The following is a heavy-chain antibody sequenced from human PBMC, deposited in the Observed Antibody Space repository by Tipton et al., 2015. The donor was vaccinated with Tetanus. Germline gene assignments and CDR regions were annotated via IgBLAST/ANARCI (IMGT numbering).Heavy chain of an antibody. CDR3: AREGAWGVAGLYYFDY. J-gene: IGHJ4*02. V-gene: IGHV3-33*01. Sequence: QVQLVQSGGGVVQPGRSLRLSCAASGFTFSSYGMHWVRQASGKGLEWVAVIWYDGSNKYYADSVKGRFTISRDNSKNTLYLQMNSLRAEDTAVYYCAREGAWGVAGLYYFDYWGQGTLVTVSS. D-gene: IGHD6-19*01. CDR2: IWYDGSNK. CDR1: GFTFSSYG.